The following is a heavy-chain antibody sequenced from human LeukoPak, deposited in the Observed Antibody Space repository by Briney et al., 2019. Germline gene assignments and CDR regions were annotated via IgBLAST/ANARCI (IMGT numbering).Heavy chain of an antibody. CDR3: AHQPGIAAAVDY. CDR2: INPSGGST. J-gene: IGHJ4*02. D-gene: IGHD6-13*01. V-gene: IGHV1-46*01. CDR1: GYTFTSYY. Sequence: ASVKVSCKASGYTFTSYYMHWVRQAPGQGLEWMGIINPSGGSTSYAQKFQGRVTMARDMSTSTVYMELSSLRSEDTAVYYCAHQPGIAAAVDYWGQGTLVTVSS.